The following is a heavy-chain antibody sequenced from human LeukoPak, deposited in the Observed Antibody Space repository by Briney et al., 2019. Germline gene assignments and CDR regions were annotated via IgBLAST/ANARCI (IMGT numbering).Heavy chain of an antibody. D-gene: IGHD2-2*01. V-gene: IGHV3-7*01. CDR3: ARGHYQLS. Sequence: GTSLRLSCAASGFTFSSYGMHWVRQAPGKGLEWVASIKEEGSEKHYVDSVKGRFTISRDNAKNSLYLQMNSLRAEDTAVYYCARGHYQLSWGQGILVTVSS. CDR1: GFTFSSYG. J-gene: IGHJ5*02. CDR2: IKEEGSEK.